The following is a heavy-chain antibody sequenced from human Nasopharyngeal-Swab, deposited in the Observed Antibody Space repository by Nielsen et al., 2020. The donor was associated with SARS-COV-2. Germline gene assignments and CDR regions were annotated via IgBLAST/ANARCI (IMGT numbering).Heavy chain of an antibody. J-gene: IGHJ4*02. D-gene: IGHD6-19*01. Sequence: VRQAPGKGLEWVAVISYDGSNKYYADSVKGRFTISRDNSKNTLYLQMNSLRAEDTAVYYCARDPKWAVAGPLRTYFDYWGQGTLVTVSS. V-gene: IGHV3-30-3*01. CDR2: ISYDGSNK. CDR3: ARDPKWAVAGPLRTYFDY.